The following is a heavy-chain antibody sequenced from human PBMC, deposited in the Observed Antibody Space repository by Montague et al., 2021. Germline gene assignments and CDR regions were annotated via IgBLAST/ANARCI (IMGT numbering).Heavy chain of an antibody. D-gene: IGHD1-26*01. CDR3: ARRKRILHRQPSSSYYYYGMDV. Sequence: SHTLSLTCAVYGGSFSGYYWSWIRQPPGKGLEWIGEIHHSGSTNYNPSLKSRVTISVDTSKNQFSLKLSSVTAAGTAVYYCARRKRILHRQPSSSYYYYGMDVGGRGTTVTVS. CDR2: IHHSGST. CDR1: GGSFSGYY. V-gene: IGHV4-34*01. J-gene: IGHJ6*02.